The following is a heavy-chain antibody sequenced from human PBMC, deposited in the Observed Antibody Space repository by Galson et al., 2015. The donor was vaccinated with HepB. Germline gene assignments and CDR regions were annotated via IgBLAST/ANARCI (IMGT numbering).Heavy chain of an antibody. J-gene: IGHJ5*02. V-gene: IGHV3-30*03. CDR1: GFTLSSYA. CDR3: ARDSGYVSGWYAGRGGFDP. CDR2: ISYDGRNQ. D-gene: IGHD6-19*01. Sequence: SLRLSCAASGFTLSSYAIHWVRQAPGKGLEWVTVISYDGRNQNYADSVMGRFTISRDNSKDTVYLQMSSLRADDTAVYYCARDSGYVSGWYAGRGGFDPWGQGTLVTVSS.